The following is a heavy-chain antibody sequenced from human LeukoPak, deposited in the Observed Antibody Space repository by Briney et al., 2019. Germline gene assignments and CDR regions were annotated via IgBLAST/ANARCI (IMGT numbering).Heavy chain of an antibody. CDR3: VGDDPGPEAFDI. V-gene: IGHV3-74*01. CDR2: IKGDGSNI. J-gene: IGHJ3*02. Sequence: PGGSLRLSCVASGFTFSRYWMHWVRQTPGKGLVWVSQIKGDGSNIKYADSVKGRFTISRDNAENTLYLQMNSLRVDDTAVYYCVGDDPGPEAFDIWGQGTLVTVSS. CDR1: GFTFSRYW.